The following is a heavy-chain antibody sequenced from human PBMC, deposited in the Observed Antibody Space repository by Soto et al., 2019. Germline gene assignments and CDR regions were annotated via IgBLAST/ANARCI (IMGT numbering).Heavy chain of an antibody. J-gene: IGHJ4*02. Sequence: SETLSLTCTVSGGSISSGGYYWSWIRQHPGKGLEWIGYIYYSGSTYYNPSLKGRVTISVDTPKNQFSLKLSSVTAADTAVYYCAREVRTGDFDYWGQGTLVTVSS. V-gene: IGHV4-31*03. CDR1: GGSISSGGYY. CDR3: AREVRTGDFDY. D-gene: IGHD3-10*01. CDR2: IYYSGST.